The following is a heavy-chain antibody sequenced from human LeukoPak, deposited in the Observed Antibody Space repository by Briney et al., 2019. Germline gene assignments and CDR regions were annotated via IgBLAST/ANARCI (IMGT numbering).Heavy chain of an antibody. V-gene: IGHV4-59*01. J-gene: IGHJ4*02. CDR3: ARGGDGYNYFDY. Sequence: SETLSLTCTVSGGSISSYYWSWIRLPPGKGLEWIAYIYYSGSTNYNPSLKSRVTISVDTSKNQFSLKLSSVTAADTTVYYCARGGDGYNYFDYWGQGTLVTVSS. D-gene: IGHD5-24*01. CDR2: IYYSGST. CDR1: GGSISSYY.